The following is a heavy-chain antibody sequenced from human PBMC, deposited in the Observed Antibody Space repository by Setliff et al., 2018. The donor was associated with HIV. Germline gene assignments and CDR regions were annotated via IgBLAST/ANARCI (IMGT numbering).Heavy chain of an antibody. CDR3: ARVVGYYDSSGYPNYYYYYMDV. V-gene: IGHV4-61*09. Sequence: SETLSLTCTVSGVSIRSDVYYWSWIRQPAGKGLEWIGHIYTSGSTNYNPSLKSRVTMSVDTSKNQFSLKPSSVTAADTAVYYCARVVGYYDSSGYPNYYYYYMDVWGKGTTVTVSS. D-gene: IGHD3-22*01. CDR1: GVSIRSDVYY. CDR2: IYTSGST. J-gene: IGHJ6*03.